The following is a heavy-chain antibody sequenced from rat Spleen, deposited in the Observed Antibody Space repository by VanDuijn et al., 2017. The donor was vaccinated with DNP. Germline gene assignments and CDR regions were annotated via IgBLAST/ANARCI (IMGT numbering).Heavy chain of an antibody. D-gene: IGHD4-3*01. CDR3: ARWYNSGYNFDY. J-gene: IGHJ2*01. CDR1: GFPFSDYA. Sequence: EVQLVESGGDLVRPGTSLKLSCTASGFPFSDYAMAWVRQAPKQGLEWVATITYDGSRPYYRDSVMGRFTLSRANEKSTLYLQMNSLRSEDMATYFCARWYNSGYNFDYWGQGVMVTVSS. V-gene: IGHV5-17*01. CDR2: ITYDGSRP.